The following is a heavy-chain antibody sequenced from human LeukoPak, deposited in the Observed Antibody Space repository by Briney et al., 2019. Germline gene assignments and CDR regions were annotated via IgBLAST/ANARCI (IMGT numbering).Heavy chain of an antibody. D-gene: IGHD1-26*01. CDR2: IIPIFGTA. J-gene: IGHJ3*02. Sequence: SVKVSCKASGGTFSSYAISWVRLAPGQGLEWMGGIIPIFGTANYAQKFQGRVTITTDESTSTAYMELSSLRSEDTAVYYCARDSGSYFRAFDIWGQGTMVTVSS. CDR1: GGTFSSYA. V-gene: IGHV1-69*05. CDR3: ARDSGSYFRAFDI.